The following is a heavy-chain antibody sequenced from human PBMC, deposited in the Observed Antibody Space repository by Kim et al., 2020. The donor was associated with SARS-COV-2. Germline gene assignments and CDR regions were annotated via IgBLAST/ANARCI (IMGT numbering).Heavy chain of an antibody. V-gene: IGHV3-53*01. CDR2: T. CDR3: ARGAPHFDY. J-gene: IGHJ4*02. Sequence: TYYADSGKGRFTTSRDNSKNTLYLQMNSLRAEDTAVYYCARGAPHFDYWGQGTLVTVSS.